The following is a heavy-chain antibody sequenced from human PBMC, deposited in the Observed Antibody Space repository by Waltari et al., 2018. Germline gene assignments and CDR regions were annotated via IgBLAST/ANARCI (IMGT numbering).Heavy chain of an antibody. D-gene: IGHD3-3*02. V-gene: IGHV3-72*01. Sequence: EVQLVESGGGLVQPGGSLRPPCAASGFIFSYQYMDWVRQAPGKGLEWVGRSKNRGANYVTEYAASVQGRFTISRDFSQNSLYLQMNSLRTDDTAVYYCTTSISGAINLYWGQGTLVTVSS. CDR3: TTSISGAINLY. CDR1: GFIFSYQY. CDR2: SKNRGANYVT. J-gene: IGHJ4*02.